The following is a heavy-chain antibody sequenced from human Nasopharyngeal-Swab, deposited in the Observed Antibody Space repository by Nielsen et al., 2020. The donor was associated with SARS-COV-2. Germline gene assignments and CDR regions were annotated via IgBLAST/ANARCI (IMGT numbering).Heavy chain of an antibody. CDR1: GFTFSTYW. J-gene: IGHJ2*01. CDR2: INSEGSET. CDR3: VRESQWFTYGSKFDAWFFDL. V-gene: IGHV3-74*01. Sequence: GESLKISCAASGFTFSTYWMHWVRQAPGGGLIWVSHINSEGSETRYADSVKGRFTISRDNVRNRLYLQLNSLRADDTATYFCVRESQWFTYGSKFDAWFFDLWGRGTRVLVSS. D-gene: IGHD3-22*01.